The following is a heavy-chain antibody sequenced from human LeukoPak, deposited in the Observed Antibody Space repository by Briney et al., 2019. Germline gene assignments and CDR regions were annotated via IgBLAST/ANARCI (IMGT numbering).Heavy chain of an antibody. V-gene: IGHV5-51*01. J-gene: IGHJ3*02. CDR1: GYSFTSYW. D-gene: IGHD6-19*01. CDR3: ATQDSSGWYPLNAFDI. Sequence: GESLQISCKGSGYSFTSYWIGWVRQMPGKGLEWMGIIYPGDSDTRYSPSFQGQVTISADKSISTAYLQWSSLKASDTAMYYCATQDSSGWYPLNAFDIWGQGTMVTVSS. CDR2: IYPGDSDT.